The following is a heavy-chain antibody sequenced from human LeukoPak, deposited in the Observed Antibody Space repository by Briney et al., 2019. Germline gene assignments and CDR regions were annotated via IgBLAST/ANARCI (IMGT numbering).Heavy chain of an antibody. Sequence: GGSLRLSCAASGFTFSSYGMPWVRQAPGKGLEWVAVISYDGSNKYYPDSVKGRFTISRDNSKNTLYLQMNSLRAEDTAVYYCAKDLAHYDFWSGYAYGMDVWGQGTTVTVSS. CDR1: GFTFSSYG. V-gene: IGHV3-30*18. J-gene: IGHJ6*02. CDR3: AKDLAHYDFWSGYAYGMDV. CDR2: ISYDGSNK. D-gene: IGHD3-3*01.